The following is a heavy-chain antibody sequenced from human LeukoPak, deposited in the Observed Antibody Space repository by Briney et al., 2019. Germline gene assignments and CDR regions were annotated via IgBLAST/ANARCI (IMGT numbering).Heavy chain of an antibody. Sequence: GSLRLSCAASGFTFTDFYMSWIRQAPGKGLEWVSYISISGTTIYYADSVKGRFTFSRDNAKNSLYLQMNSLRAEDTAVYYCAKDKVVSVAGTLDYWGQGTLVTVSS. CDR3: AKDKVVSVAGTLDY. J-gene: IGHJ4*02. CDR1: GFTFTDFY. CDR2: ISISGTTI. D-gene: IGHD6-19*01. V-gene: IGHV3-11*01.